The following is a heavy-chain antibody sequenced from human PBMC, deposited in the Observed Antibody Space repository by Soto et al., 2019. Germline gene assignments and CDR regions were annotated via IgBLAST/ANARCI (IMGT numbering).Heavy chain of an antibody. V-gene: IGHV1-58*01. CDR2: IVVGSGNT. J-gene: IGHJ6*02. D-gene: IGHD6-6*01. CDR3: AAGGSSSSPYYYYGMDV. CDR1: GFTFTSSA. Sequence: ASVKVSCKASGFTFTSSAVQWVRQARGQRLEWIGWIVVGSGNTNYAQKFQERVTITRDMSTGTAYMELSSLRSEDTAVYYCAAGGSSSSPYYYYGMDVWGQGTTVTVSS.